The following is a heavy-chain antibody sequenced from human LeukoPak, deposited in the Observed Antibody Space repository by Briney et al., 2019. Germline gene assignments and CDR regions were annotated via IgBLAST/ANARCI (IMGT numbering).Heavy chain of an antibody. J-gene: IGHJ3*02. Sequence: SQTLSLTCTVSGGSISSGSYYWSWIRQPAGKGLEWIGRIYTSGSTNYNPSLKSRVTVSVDTSKNQFSLKLSSVTAADTAVYYCARVLWVAAYDAFDIWGQGTMVTVSS. CDR2: IYTSGST. CDR3: ARVLWVAAYDAFDI. V-gene: IGHV4-61*02. CDR1: GGSISSGSYY. D-gene: IGHD6-19*01.